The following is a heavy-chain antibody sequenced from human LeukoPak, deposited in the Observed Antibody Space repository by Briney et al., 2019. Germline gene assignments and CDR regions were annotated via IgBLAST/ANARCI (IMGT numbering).Heavy chain of an antibody. Sequence: SETLSLTCTVSGGSISSSSYYWGWIRQPPGKGLEWIGSIYYSGSTYYNPSLKSRVTISVDTSKNQFSLKLSSVTAADTAVYYCARGDCSGGCCYLFDYWGQGALVTVSS. CDR1: GGSISSSSYY. D-gene: IGHD2-15*01. CDR3: ARGDCSGGCCYLFDY. J-gene: IGHJ4*02. V-gene: IGHV4-39*01. CDR2: IYYSGST.